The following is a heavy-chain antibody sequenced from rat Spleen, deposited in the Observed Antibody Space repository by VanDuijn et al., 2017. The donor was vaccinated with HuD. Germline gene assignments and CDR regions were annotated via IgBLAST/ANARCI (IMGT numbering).Heavy chain of an antibody. CDR3: ARSGGYGYYFDY. V-gene: IGHV2-43*01. J-gene: IGHJ2*01. CDR1: GFSLPNYH. D-gene: IGHD1-11*01. CDR2: IWTGGST. Sequence: QVQLKESGPGLVQPSQTLSLTCTVSGFSLPNYHVSWVRQPPGKGLEWMGIIWTGGSTAYNSLLKSRLSISRDTSKSQVFLKMSSLQTEDTAMYFCARSGGYGYYFDYWGQGVMVTVSS.